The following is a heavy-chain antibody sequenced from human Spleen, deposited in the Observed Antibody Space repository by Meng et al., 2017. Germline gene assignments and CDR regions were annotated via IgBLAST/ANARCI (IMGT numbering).Heavy chain of an antibody. V-gene: IGHV7-4-1*02. J-gene: IGHJ6*02. Sequence: ASVKVSCKASGYTFTGYSINWVRQAPGQGLEWLGWIDSNTGKPTFAQGFAGRFVFSVDTSVSTAYLQISSLKAEDTAVYYCARGGVSVVRGVSYYYYGMDVWGQGPTVTVSS. CDR2: IDSNTGKP. CDR3: ARGGVSVVRGVSYYYYGMDV. CDR1: GYTFTGYS. D-gene: IGHD3-10*01.